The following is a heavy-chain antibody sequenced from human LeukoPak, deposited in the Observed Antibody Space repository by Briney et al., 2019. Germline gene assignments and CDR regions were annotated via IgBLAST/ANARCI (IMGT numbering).Heavy chain of an antibody. CDR3: ARGQLLGYAFDI. Sequence: PGGSLRLSCAASGFTFSNYWMHWVRQAPGKGLVWVSRINSDGINTSYADSVKGRFTISRDNAKNTLNLQMNSLRAEDTAVYYCARGQLLGYAFDIWGQGTMVTVSS. V-gene: IGHV3-74*01. D-gene: IGHD2-2*01. CDR2: INSDGINT. CDR1: GFTFSNYW. J-gene: IGHJ3*02.